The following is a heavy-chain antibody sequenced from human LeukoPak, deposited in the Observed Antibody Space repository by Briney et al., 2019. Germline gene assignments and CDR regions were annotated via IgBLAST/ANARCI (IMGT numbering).Heavy chain of an antibody. Sequence: GGSLRLSCAGSGFTVSSKYMSWVRQAPGKGLEWVSVIYSGGSTDYADSVKGRFTMSRDNSKNMLYLQMDSLRVDDTAVYFCARGRGYSGYDVSLPFDYWGQGTLGTVS. J-gene: IGHJ4*02. CDR3: ARGRGYSGYDVSLPFDY. CDR2: IYSGGST. D-gene: IGHD5-12*01. CDR1: GFTVSSKY. V-gene: IGHV3-66*01.